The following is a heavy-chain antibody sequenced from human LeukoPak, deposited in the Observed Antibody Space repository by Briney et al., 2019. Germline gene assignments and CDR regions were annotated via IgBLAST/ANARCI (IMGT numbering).Heavy chain of an antibody. CDR2: ISSSSSSI. Sequence: PGGSLRLSCAASGFIFSSYSMNWVRQAPGKGLEWVSYISSSSSSIYYADAVKGRFTISRDNAKNSLYLQMNSLRAEDTAVYYCARNRDSSGPDYYYYMDVWGKGTTVTVSS. CDR3: ARNRDSSGPDYYYYMDV. J-gene: IGHJ6*03. CDR1: GFIFSSYS. V-gene: IGHV3-48*01. D-gene: IGHD3-22*01.